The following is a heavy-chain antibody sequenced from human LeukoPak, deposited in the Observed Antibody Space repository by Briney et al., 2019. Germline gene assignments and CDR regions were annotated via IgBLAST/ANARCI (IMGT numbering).Heavy chain of an antibody. J-gene: IGHJ4*02. V-gene: IGHV4-31*03. Sequence: PSETLSLTCTVSGGSISSGGYYWSWIRQHPGKGLEWIGYIYYSGSTYYNPSLKSRVTISVDTSKNQFSLKLSSVTAADTAVYYCARDSDGSGSSTGYFDYWGQGTLVTVSS. CDR3: ARDSDGSGSSTGYFDY. D-gene: IGHD3-10*01. CDR1: GGSISSGGYY. CDR2: IYYSGST.